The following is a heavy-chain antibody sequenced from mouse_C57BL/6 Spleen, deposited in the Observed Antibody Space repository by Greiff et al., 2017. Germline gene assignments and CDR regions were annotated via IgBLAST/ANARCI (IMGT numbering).Heavy chain of an antibody. Sequence: EVKLQESGPGLAKPSQTLSLTCSVTGYSITSAYWNWIRKFPGNKLEYMGYISYSGITYYNPTLKSRISITRDTSKNQYYLQLNSVTTEDTAIYYCARWGLYCDDWGKGTTLTVSS. CDR3: ARWGLYCDD. V-gene: IGHV3-8*01. CDR1: GYSITSAY. J-gene: IGHJ2*01. D-gene: IGHD3-3*01. CDR2: ISYSGIT.